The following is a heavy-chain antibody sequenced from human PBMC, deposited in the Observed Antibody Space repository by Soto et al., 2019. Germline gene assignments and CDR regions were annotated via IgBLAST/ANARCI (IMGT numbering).Heavy chain of an antibody. J-gene: IGHJ4*02. CDR1: GFTFSSYA. Sequence: LRLSCAASGFTFSSYAMSWVRQAPGKGLEWVSAISGSGGSTYYADSVKGRFTISRDNSKNTLYLQMNSLRAEDTAVYYCAKDGRYTEAGRFDYWGQGTLVTVSS. CDR2: ISGSGGST. CDR3: AKDGRYTEAGRFDY. D-gene: IGHD6-19*01. V-gene: IGHV3-23*01.